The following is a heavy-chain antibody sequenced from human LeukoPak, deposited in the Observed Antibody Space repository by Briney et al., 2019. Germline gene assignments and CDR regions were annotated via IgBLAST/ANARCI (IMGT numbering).Heavy chain of an antibody. CDR3: ARGLDTAIAY. CDR1: GDSVSNNSAT. J-gene: IGHJ4*02. D-gene: IGHD5-18*01. CDR2: TYYKSKWHS. Sequence: SQTLSLTCAISGDSVSNNSATWNWIRQPPSRGLEWLGRTYYKSKWHSYYAVSVKSRIILNPDTSKNQFSLQLNSVTPEDTAAYFCARGLDTAIAYWGQGTLVTVSS. V-gene: IGHV6-1*01.